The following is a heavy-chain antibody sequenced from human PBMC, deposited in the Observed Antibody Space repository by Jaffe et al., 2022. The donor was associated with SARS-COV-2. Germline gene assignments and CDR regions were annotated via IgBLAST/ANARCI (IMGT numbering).Heavy chain of an antibody. V-gene: IGHV3-48*02. CDR3: ARDYDASYYPQNYYGLDV. CDR2: MSTSGRTI. CDR1: GFTFSSYN. J-gene: IGHJ6*02. Sequence: EVQLVESGGGFVQPGGSLRLSCEASGFTFSSYNMNWVRQAPGKGLEWISYMSTSGRTIYYADSVKGRFTISRNNAQNSLFLQMNSLRDEDTAVYYCARDYDASYYPQNYYGLDVWGQGTTVTVSS. D-gene: IGHD3-22*01.